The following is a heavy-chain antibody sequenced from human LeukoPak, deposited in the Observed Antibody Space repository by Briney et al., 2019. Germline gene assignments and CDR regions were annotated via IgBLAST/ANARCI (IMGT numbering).Heavy chain of an antibody. CDR3: AKDLSFRKNFDY. J-gene: IGHJ4*02. D-gene: IGHD3-3*02. Sequence: GGSLRLSCAASGFTFSSYAMSWVRQAPGEGLEWVSAISGSGGSTYYADSVKGRFTISRDNSKNTLFLQMNSLRAEDTAVYYCAKDLSFRKNFDYWGQGTLVTVSS. CDR2: ISGSGGST. CDR1: GFTFSSYA. V-gene: IGHV3-23*01.